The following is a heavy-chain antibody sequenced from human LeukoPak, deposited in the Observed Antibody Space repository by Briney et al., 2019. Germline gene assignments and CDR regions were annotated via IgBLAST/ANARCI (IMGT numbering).Heavy chain of an antibody. CDR1: GGSISSGSYY. CDR3: ARGPYDFWSGYRRYYFDY. Sequence: SETLSLTCTVSGGSISSGSYYWSWIRQPAGKGLEWIGRIYTSGSTNYNPSLKSRVTISVDTSKNQFSLKLSSVTAADTAVYYCARGPYDFWSGYRRYYFDYWGQGTLVTVSS. V-gene: IGHV4-61*02. CDR2: IYTSGST. J-gene: IGHJ4*02. D-gene: IGHD3-3*01.